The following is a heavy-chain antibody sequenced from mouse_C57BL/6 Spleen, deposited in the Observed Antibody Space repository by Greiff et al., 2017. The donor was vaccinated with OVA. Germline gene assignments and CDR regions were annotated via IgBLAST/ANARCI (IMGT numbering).Heavy chain of an antibody. CDR3: ARSELTGTPFDY. Sequence: EVNVVESGAELVKPGASVKLSCTASGFNIKDYYMHWVKQRTEQGLEWIGRIDPEDGETKYAPKFQGKATITADTSSNTAYLQLSSLTSEDTAVYYCARSELTGTPFDYWGQGTTLTVSS. CDR2: IDPEDGET. CDR1: GFNIKDYY. D-gene: IGHD4-1*01. J-gene: IGHJ2*01. V-gene: IGHV14-2*01.